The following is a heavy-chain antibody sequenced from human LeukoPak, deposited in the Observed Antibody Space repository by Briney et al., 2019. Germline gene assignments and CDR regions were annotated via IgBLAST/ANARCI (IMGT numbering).Heavy chain of an antibody. CDR2: ISSSSSII. J-gene: IGHJ4*02. CDR3: AKENDFYYCSGGNCYSDY. Sequence: GGSLRLSCAASGFTFSSYNMNWVRQAPGKGLEWVSYISSSSSIIYYADSVKGRFTISRDNAKKSLYLQMNSLRAEDTAVYYCAKENDFYYCSGGNCYSDYWGQGTLVTVSS. D-gene: IGHD2-15*01. CDR1: GFTFSSYN. V-gene: IGHV3-48*04.